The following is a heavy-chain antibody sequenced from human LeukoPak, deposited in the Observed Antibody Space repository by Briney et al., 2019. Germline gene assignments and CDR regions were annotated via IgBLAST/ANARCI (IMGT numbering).Heavy chain of an antibody. V-gene: IGHV1-46*01. CDR1: GYTFTSYY. Sequence: ASVKVSCKASGYTFTSYYMHWVRQAPGQGLEWMGIINPSGGSTSYAQKFQGRVTMTRDTSTSTVYMELSSLRSEDTAVHYCARVGDSSGWYSPRWFDPWGQGTLVTVSS. CDR2: INPSGGST. CDR3: ARVGDSSGWYSPRWFDP. D-gene: IGHD6-19*01. J-gene: IGHJ5*02.